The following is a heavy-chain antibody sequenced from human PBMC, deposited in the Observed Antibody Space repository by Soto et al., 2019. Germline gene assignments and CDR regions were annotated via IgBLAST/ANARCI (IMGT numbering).Heavy chain of an antibody. V-gene: IGHV4-61*01. J-gene: IGHJ5*02. CDR3: ARDRAGFYDSSGYSSWFDP. Sequence: QVQLQESGPGLVKPSDTLSLTCTVSGGSVSSCSYYWSWIRQPPGKGLEWIGYIYYSGRTNYKPSLKRRVTISVDTSKHHFSLKLSSVTAADTAVYYCARDRAGFYDSSGYSSWFDPWGQGTLVTVSS. D-gene: IGHD3-22*01. CDR1: GGSVSSCSYY. CDR2: IYYSGRT.